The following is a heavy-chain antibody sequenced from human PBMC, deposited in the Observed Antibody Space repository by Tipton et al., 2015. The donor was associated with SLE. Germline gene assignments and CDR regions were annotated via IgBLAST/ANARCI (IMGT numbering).Heavy chain of an antibody. D-gene: IGHD6-19*01. CDR1: GGSISSGSYY. CDR2: IYTSGST. Sequence: TLSLTCTVSGGSISSGSYYWSWIRQPAGKGLEWIGRIYTSGSTNYNPSLKSRVTISVDTSKNQFSLKLSSVTAADTAVYYCARGIAVAGDAFDIWGQGTMVTVSS. J-gene: IGHJ3*02. V-gene: IGHV4-61*02. CDR3: ARGIAVAGDAFDI.